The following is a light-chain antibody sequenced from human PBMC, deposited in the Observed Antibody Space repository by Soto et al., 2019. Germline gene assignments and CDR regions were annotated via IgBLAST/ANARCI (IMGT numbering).Light chain of an antibody. CDR1: QSVSNN. CDR2: GAS. Sequence: EIVMTQAPATLSVSPVERATLSCRASQSVSNNLAWYQQKPGQAPRLLIYGASTRATGIPARFSGSGSGTEFTLTISSLQSEDFAVYYCQQYNNWPPNTFGQGTRLEIK. CDR3: QQYNNWPPNT. J-gene: IGKJ5*01. V-gene: IGKV3-15*01.